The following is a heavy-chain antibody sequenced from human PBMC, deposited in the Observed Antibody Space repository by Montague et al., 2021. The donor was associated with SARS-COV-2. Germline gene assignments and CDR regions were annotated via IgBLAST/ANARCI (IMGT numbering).Heavy chain of an antibody. V-gene: IGHV4-59*01. CDR3: ARAVVGAKTATIES. Sequence: SETLSLTCSVSGDSINNYFWGWIRQSPGKGLEWVGYMHSTGSTAXNPSLKRRVIISVDTSKTQISLKLSSVSAADTALYYCARAVVGAKTATIESWGQGTLVTVSS. J-gene: IGHJ4*02. CDR1: GDSINNYF. CDR2: MHSTGST. D-gene: IGHD2-15*01.